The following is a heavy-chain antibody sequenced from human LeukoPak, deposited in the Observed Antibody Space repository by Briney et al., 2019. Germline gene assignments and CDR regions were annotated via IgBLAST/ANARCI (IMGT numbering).Heavy chain of an antibody. D-gene: IGHD3-16*01. Sequence: GGSLRLSCAASGFTFSDYYMSWIRQAPGKGLEWVSYISSSGSTIYYADSVKGRFTISRDNSKNTLYLQVSSLSADDTAVYYCAKLLWTISGSYAAFDIWGQGTMVTVAS. V-gene: IGHV3-11*04. CDR3: AKLLWTISGSYAAFDI. CDR2: ISSSGSTI. J-gene: IGHJ3*02. CDR1: GFTFSDYY.